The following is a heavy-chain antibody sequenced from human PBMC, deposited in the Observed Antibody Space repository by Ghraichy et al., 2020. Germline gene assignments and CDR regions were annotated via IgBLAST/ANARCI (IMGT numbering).Heavy chain of an antibody. J-gene: IGHJ4*02. V-gene: IGHV3-48*01. CDR3: ARVPGPAAEPGPFDY. CDR1: GFTFSTYS. CDR2: ITSSSSTV. D-gene: IGHD2-2*01. Sequence: GGSLRLSCAASGFTFSTYSMNWVRQAPGKGLQWVSYITSSSSTVYYADSVRGRFTISRDNAKNSLYLQMNSLRGEDTAVYYCARVPGPAAEPGPFDYWGQGTLVTVSS.